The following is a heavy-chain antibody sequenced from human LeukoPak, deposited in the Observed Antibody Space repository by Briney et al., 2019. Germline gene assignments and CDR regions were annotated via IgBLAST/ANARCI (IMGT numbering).Heavy chain of an antibody. J-gene: IGHJ3*02. Sequence: GGSLRLSCAASGFTFSSYGMHWVRQAPGKGLEWVAVIWYDGSNKYYADSVKGRFTISRDNSKNTLYLQMNSLRAEDTAVYYCARDGAGGYSNYFYDAFDIWGQGTMVTVSS. CDR2: IWYDGSNK. CDR3: ARDGAGGYSNYFYDAFDI. V-gene: IGHV3-33*01. D-gene: IGHD2-15*01. CDR1: GFTFSSYG.